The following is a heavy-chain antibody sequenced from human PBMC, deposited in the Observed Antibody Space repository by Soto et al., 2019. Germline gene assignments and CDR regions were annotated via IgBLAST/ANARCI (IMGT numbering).Heavy chain of an antibody. J-gene: IGHJ3*02. D-gene: IGHD3-16*01. CDR3: TKDLRATMITSQCDAFAS. CDR1: GFTFSSYA. CDR2: SSGGGGST. V-gene: IGHV3-23*01. Sequence: EVPLLESGGGLVQPGGYLSLSCAASGFTFSSYAMSWVRQAPGKGLERASASSGGGGSTYYADSVRGRFPIYRDNSKNTLYLQMNSLRAEDTDVYYCTKDLRATMITSQCDAFASWGRGTMVTVSS.